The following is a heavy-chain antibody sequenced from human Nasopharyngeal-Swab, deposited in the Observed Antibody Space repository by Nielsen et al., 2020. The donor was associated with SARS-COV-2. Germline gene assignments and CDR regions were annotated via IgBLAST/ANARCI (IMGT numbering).Heavy chain of an antibody. J-gene: IGHJ6*02. CDR3: VKDKKVYSSYYYAIDV. CDR1: GFTFDDYA. D-gene: IGHD3-22*01. CDR2: ISWNSGAI. V-gene: IGHV3-9*01. Sequence: GGSLRLSCAASGFTFDDYAMHWVRKAQGKGLEWVAVISWNSGAIVYADSVKGRLTISRDNAKNSLYLQMNSLRTEDTALYYCVKDKKVYSSYYYAIDVWGQGTTVTVSS.